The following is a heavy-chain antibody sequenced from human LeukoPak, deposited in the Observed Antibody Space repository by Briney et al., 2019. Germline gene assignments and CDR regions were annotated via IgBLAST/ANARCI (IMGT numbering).Heavy chain of an antibody. D-gene: IGHD3-22*01. V-gene: IGHV1-18*01. J-gene: IGHJ4*02. Sequence: ASVKVSCKASGYTFTSYGISWVRQAPGQGLEWMGWISAYNGNTNYAQKLQGRVTMTTDTSTSTAYMELGRLRSDDTAVYYCARRYYYDSSGYYYYPYFDYWGQGTLVTVSS. CDR2: ISAYNGNT. CDR1: GYTFTSYG. CDR3: ARRYYYDSSGYYYYPYFDY.